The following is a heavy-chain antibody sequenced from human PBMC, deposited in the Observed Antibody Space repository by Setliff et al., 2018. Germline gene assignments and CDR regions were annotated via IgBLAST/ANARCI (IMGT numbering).Heavy chain of an antibody. J-gene: IGHJ3*02. CDR3: AKGGNWDDQHYVYDI. D-gene: IGHD1-20*01. CDR1: GFTFSTYA. Sequence: GGSLRLSCAASGFTFSTYAMSWVRQAPGKGLEWVSTIYSGDRNTFYTDSVKGRFTIFRDGSKNTLYLQLNGLRADDTAIYYCAKGGNWDDQHYVYDIWGQGTMVTVSS. CDR2: IYSGDRNT. V-gene: IGHV3-23*03.